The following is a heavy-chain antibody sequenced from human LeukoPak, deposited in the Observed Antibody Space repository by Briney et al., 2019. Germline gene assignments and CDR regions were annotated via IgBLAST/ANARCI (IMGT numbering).Heavy chain of an antibody. CDR1: GCTLTELS. D-gene: IGHD3-22*01. CDR2: FDPEDGET. Sequence: GASVNVSCKVSGCTLTELSMHWVRQAPGKGLEWMGGFDPEDGETIYAQKFQGRVTMTEDTSTDTAYMELSSLRSEDTAVYYCATAPKYYYDSSGYYYSDYWGQGTLVTVSS. J-gene: IGHJ4*02. V-gene: IGHV1-24*01. CDR3: ATAPKYYYDSSGYYYSDY.